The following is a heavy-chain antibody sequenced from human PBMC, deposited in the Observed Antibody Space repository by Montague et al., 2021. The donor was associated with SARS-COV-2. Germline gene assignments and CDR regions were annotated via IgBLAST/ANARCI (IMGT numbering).Heavy chain of an antibody. D-gene: IGHD1-26*01. Sequence: CAISGDSVSRNSAAWNWIRQSPSRGLERLGRTYYRSKRYNDYAVSVKSRITINPDTSKNQISLQLNSVTPEDTAVYYCARTSASSDYWGQGTLVTVSS. CDR1: GDSVSRNSAA. V-gene: IGHV6-1*01. J-gene: IGHJ4*02. CDR3: ARTSASSDY. CDR2: TYYRSKRYN.